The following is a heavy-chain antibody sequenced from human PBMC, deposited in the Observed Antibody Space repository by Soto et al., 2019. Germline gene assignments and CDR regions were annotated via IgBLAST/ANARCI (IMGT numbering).Heavy chain of an antibody. Sequence: XGSLRLSCSAAGFTFSSYWMSWVRQAPGKGLEWVANIKQDGSEKYYVDSVKGRFTISRDNAKNSLYLQMNSLRAEDTAVYYCARDLDSSWSFDYWGQGTLVTVSS. V-gene: IGHV3-7*01. CDR2: IKQDGSEK. CDR3: ARDLDSSWSFDY. CDR1: GFTFSSYW. J-gene: IGHJ4*02. D-gene: IGHD6-13*01.